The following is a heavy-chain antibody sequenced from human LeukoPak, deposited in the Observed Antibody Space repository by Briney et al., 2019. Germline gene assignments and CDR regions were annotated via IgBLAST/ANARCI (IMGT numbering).Heavy chain of an antibody. J-gene: IGHJ4*02. Sequence: PGGSLRLSCAASGFTFSDYYMSWIRQAPGKGLEWVSYISSSGSTIYYADSVKGRFTISRDNAKNSLYLQMNTLRAEDAAVYYCARVSMVYADPGDYEDYWGQGTLVTVSS. CDR2: ISSSGSTI. V-gene: IGHV3-11*04. D-gene: IGHD2-8*01. CDR3: ARVSMVYADPGDYEDY. CDR1: GFTFSDYY.